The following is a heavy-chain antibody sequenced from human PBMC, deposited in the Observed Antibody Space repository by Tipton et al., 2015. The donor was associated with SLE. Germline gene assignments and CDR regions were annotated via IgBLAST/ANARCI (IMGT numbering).Heavy chain of an antibody. CDR2: IYYSGST. Sequence: TLSLTCTVSSGSVSSGAYYWSWIRQPPGKGLEWIGSIYYSGSTYYNPSLKSRVTISVDTSKDQFSLKLSSVTAADTAVYYCARVYDFWSGRYFDYWGQGTLVTVSS. CDR3: ARVYDFWSGRYFDY. J-gene: IGHJ4*02. CDR1: SGSVSSGAYY. D-gene: IGHD3-3*01. V-gene: IGHV4-39*07.